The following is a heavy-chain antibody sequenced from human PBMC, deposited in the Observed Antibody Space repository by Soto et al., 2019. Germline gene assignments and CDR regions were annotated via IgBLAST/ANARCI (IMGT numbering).Heavy chain of an antibody. J-gene: IGHJ4*02. CDR1: GFTLRNYA. V-gene: IGHV3-23*01. CDR2: ISANDVGT. Sequence: LRLSCEASGFTLRNYAMTWIRQAPGKGLEWVSLISANDVGTYYAESVKTRFTISTDQSRNTVYLQMDSLRADDTAIYYCAKAKNDYNWDNRPPFDYWGQGTLVTVSS. D-gene: IGHD1-20*01. CDR3: AKAKNDYNWDNRPPFDY.